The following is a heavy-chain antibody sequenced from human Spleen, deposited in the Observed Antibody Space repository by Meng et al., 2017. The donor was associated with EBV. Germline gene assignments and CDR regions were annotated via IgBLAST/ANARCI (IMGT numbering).Heavy chain of an antibody. CDR2: TYYRSKWYS. Sequence: VQLQQSGPGLVKPSQTLSLTCAISGESVSSNRAAWNWIRQSPSRGLEWLGRTYYRSKWYSDYALSVKSRVTITPDTPKNQFSLQLRSMTPDDTAVNYCAREGVTGFGSGDFDYWGQGSLVTVSS. J-gene: IGHJ4*02. D-gene: IGHD5-18*01. CDR1: GESVSSNRAA. V-gene: IGHV6-1*01. CDR3: AREGVTGFGSGDFDY.